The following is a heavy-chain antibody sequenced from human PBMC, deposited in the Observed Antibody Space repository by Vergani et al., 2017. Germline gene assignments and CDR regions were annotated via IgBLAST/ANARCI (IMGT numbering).Heavy chain of an antibody. CDR3: ATANPQNSGYEYLCYYHAMEV. V-gene: IGHV3-23*01. Sequence: EVQLLESGGDLVQPGGSLRLSCAASGFTFNRYAMNWVRQAPGKGLEWVSGISGSGGSTYYAGSVKGRFTISRDSSKNTLYLQMNSLSAGDTAVYYCATANPQNSGYEYLCYYHAMEVWGQGTTVTVSS. CDR2: ISGSGGST. D-gene: IGHD5-12*01. CDR1: GFTFNRYA. J-gene: IGHJ6*02.